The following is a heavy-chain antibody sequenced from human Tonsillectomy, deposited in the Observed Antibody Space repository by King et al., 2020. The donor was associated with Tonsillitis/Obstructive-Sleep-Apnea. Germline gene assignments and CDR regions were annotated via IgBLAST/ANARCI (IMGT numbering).Heavy chain of an antibody. D-gene: IGHD3-10*01. V-gene: IGHV4-59*01. J-gene: IGHJ3*02. CDR3: ARDMVLEAGGDAFDI. CDR1: GGSISSYY. CDR2: VYFSGST. Sequence: VQLQESGPGLVKPSETLSLTCTVSGGSISSYYWSWIRQPPGKGLEWIGYVYFSGSTNHNPSLKSRVTISVDTSKNQFSLKLSSVTAADTAVYYCARDMVLEAGGDAFDIWGPGTMVTVSS.